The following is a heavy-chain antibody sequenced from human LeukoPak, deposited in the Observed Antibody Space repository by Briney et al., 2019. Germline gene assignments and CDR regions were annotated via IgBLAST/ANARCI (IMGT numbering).Heavy chain of an antibody. V-gene: IGHV3-7*01. D-gene: IGHD1-7*01. CDR1: GFTFSSYW. CDR2: IKQDGSEK. J-gene: IGHJ6*03. Sequence: PGGSLRLSCAASGFTFSSYWMSWVRQAPGKGLEWVANIKQDGSEKYYVDSVKGRFTISRDNAKNSLYLQMNSLRAEDTAVYYCAREGTTKGFDYYYYYMDVWGKGTTVTVSS. CDR3: AREGTTKGFDYYYYYMDV.